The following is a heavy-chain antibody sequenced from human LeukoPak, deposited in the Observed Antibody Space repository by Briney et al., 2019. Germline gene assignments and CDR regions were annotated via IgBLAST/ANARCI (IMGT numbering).Heavy chain of an antibody. D-gene: IGHD3-22*01. CDR2: ISAYNGNT. CDR3: ARHVPKTYYYDSSGFFFDY. J-gene: IGHJ4*02. CDR1: GYTFTGYY. Sequence: ASVKVSCKASGYTFTGYYMHWVRQAPGQGLEWMGWISAYNGNTNYAQKLQGRATMTTDTSTSTAYMELRSLRSDDTAVYYCARHVPKTYYYDSSGFFFDYWGQGTLVTVSS. V-gene: IGHV1-18*04.